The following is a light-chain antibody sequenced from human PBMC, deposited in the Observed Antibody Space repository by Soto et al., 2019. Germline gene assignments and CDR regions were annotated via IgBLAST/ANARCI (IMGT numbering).Light chain of an antibody. CDR3: QQYHNWPPIT. J-gene: IGKJ5*01. V-gene: IGKV3-15*01. CDR1: QSVSSN. Sequence: EIVMTQSPATLSVSPGERATLSCRASQSVSSNLAWYQQKPGQAPRLLIYDASTRATGIPARFSGSGAGKEFTLTISSLQSEDFAVYHCQQYHNWPPITFGQGTRLEIK. CDR2: DAS.